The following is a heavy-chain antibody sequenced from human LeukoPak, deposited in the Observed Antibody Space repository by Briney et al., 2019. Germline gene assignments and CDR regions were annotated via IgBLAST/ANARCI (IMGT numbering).Heavy chain of an antibody. CDR2: ISAYNGNT. V-gene: IGHV1-18*01. J-gene: IGHJ5*02. D-gene: IGHD3-9*01. Sequence: ASVKVSCKASGYTFTSYGISWVRQAPGQGLEWMGWISAYNGNTNYAQKLQGRVTMTTDTSTSTAYMELRSLRSDDTAVYYCARAPRSIFLTGYLQDWFDPWGQGTLVTVSS. CDR1: GYTFTSYG. CDR3: ARAPRSIFLTGYLQDWFDP.